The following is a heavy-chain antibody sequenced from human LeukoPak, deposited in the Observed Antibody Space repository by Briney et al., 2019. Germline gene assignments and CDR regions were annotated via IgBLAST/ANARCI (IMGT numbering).Heavy chain of an antibody. CDR1: GYTFTGYY. D-gene: IGHD6-13*01. CDR2: INPNSGGT. CDR3: ASGIAAAGMGYYYMDV. J-gene: IGHJ6*03. Sequence: GASVKVSCKASGYTFTGYYMHWVRLGPGQGLEWMGRINPNSGGTNYTQKFQGRVTMTRDTSISTAYMELSRLRSDDTAVYYCASGIAAAGMGYYYMDVWGKGTTVTVSS. V-gene: IGHV1-2*06.